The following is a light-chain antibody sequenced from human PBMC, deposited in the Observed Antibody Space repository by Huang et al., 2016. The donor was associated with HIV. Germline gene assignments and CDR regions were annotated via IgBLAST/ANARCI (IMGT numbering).Light chain of an antibody. CDR2: STS. V-gene: IGKV3-20*01. CDR3: QHYGTSSWT. CDR1: QSVSSSV. J-gene: IGKJ1*01. Sequence: IVLTQSPGTLSLSPGERATRSCRASQSVSSSVLAWYQQKPGQAPRLLIQSTSSRVPGIPERFRGSGSGTAFTLTINRLESEDFAVYYCQHYGTSSWTFGQGTKMEVK.